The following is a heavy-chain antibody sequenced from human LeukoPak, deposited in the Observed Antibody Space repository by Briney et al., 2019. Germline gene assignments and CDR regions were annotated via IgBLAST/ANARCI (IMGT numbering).Heavy chain of an antibody. CDR2: IYHSGST. D-gene: IGHD3-3*01. J-gene: IGHJ4*02. V-gene: IGHV4-30-2*01. CDR1: GVSISSGGYY. Sequence: PSETLSLTCTVSGVSISSGGYYWSWIRQPPGKGLEWIGYIYHSGSTYYNPSLKSRVTISVERSKNQFSLKLSSVTAADTAVYYCASIGVVPLHFDYWGQGTLVTVSS. CDR3: ASIGVVPLHFDY.